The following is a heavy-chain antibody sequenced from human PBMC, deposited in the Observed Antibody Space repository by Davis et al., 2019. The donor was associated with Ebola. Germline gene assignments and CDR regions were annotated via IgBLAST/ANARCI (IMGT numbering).Heavy chain of an antibody. CDR2: IYPGDSDT. V-gene: IGHV5-51*01. CDR3: ARLRLRDSYYYGMDV. D-gene: IGHD4-17*01. CDR1: GYSFTSYW. J-gene: IGHJ6*02. Sequence: KVSCKGSGYSFTSYWICWVRQMPGKGLEWMGIIYPGDSDTRYSPSFQGQVTISADKSIRTAYLQWSSLKASDTAMYYCARLRLRDSYYYGMDVWGQGTTVTVSS.